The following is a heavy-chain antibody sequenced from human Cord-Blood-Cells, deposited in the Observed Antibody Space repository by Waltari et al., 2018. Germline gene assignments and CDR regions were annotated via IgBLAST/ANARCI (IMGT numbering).Heavy chain of an antibody. Sequence: EVQLVESGGGLVKPGGSLRLSCAASGFTFSSYSMNWVSQAPGKGLEWVSSISSSSSYIYYADSVKGRFTISRDNAKNSLYLQMNSLRAEDTAVYYCARDNRRSKPYYDFWTGYGYWGQGTLVTVSS. D-gene: IGHD3-3*01. CDR3: ARDNRRSKPYYDFWTGYGY. CDR1: GFTFSSYS. V-gene: IGHV3-21*01. J-gene: IGHJ4*02. CDR2: ISSSSSYI.